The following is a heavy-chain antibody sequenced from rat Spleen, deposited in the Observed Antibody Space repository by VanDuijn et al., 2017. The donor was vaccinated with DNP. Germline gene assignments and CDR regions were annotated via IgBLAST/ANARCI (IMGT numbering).Heavy chain of an antibody. D-gene: IGHD4-3*01. CDR2: ISYDGGRT. CDR1: GFSFSDFY. V-gene: IGHV5-22*01. Sequence: EVQLVESGGGLVQPGRSLKLSCAASGFSFSDFYMAWVRQAPTKGLEWVASISYDGGRTYYRDSVKGRFTIYRDNEKNTLYLQMSSLRAEDMATYYCARWNSGHFDYWGQGVMVPVSS. CDR3: ARWNSGHFDY. J-gene: IGHJ2*01.